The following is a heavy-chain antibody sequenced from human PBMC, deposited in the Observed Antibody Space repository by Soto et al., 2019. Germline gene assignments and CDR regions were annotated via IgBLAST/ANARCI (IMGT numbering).Heavy chain of an antibody. D-gene: IGHD3-10*01. V-gene: IGHV3-74*01. CDR1: GFTFSSYW. Sequence: GGSLRLSCAASGFTFSSYWMHWVRQAPGKGLVWVSRINNDGSSTSYADSVKGRFTISRDNAKNTLYLQMNSLRAEDTAVYYCASWVQSPGGYYYYMDVWGKGTTVTVSS. CDR3: ASWVQSPGGYYYYMDV. J-gene: IGHJ6*03. CDR2: INNDGSST.